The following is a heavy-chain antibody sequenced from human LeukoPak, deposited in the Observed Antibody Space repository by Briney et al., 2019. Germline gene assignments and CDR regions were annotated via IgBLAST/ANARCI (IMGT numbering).Heavy chain of an antibody. CDR2: IKQDGSEK. J-gene: IGHJ4*02. D-gene: IGHD3-16*02. Sequence: GGSLRLSCAASGFTFSSYWMSWVRQAPGKGLNWVANIKQDGSEKYYVDSVKGRFTISRDNDKNCLFLQMTSLRAEDTAVYYCARVGGRYSPLGYWGQGTLVTVSS. CDR1: GFTFSSYW. CDR3: ARVGGRYSPLGY. V-gene: IGHV3-7*01.